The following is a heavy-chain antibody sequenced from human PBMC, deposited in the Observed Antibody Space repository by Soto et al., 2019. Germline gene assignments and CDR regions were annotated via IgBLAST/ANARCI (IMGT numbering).Heavy chain of an antibody. CDR2: IIPILGIA. J-gene: IGHJ4*02. CDR3: AADVGGYIYGLARH. V-gene: IGHV1-69*02. Sequence: SVKVSCKASGGTLSSYSISWVRQAPGQGLEWMGRIIPILGIANYAQKFQGRVTITADKSTSTAYMELSSLRSEDTAVYYCAADVGGYIYGLARHWGPGTLDTVSS. CDR1: GGTLSSYS. D-gene: IGHD4-17*01.